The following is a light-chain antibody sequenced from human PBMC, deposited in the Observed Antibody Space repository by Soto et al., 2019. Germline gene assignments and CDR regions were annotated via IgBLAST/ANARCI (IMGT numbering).Light chain of an antibody. CDR1: QSISSW. CDR2: DGY. Sequence: DIQMTQSPFSLSASVGDRVTIACRASQSISSWLAWYQQKPGKAPKLLIYDGYTLESGVPSRFSGSGSGTEFTLTISSLQPDDFATYYCQHYNSYSEAFGQGTKVDIK. J-gene: IGKJ1*01. CDR3: QHYNSYSEA. V-gene: IGKV1-5*01.